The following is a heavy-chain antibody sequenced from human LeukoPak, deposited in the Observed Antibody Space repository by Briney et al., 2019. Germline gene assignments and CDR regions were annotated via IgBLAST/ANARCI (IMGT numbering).Heavy chain of an antibody. J-gene: IGHJ3*02. V-gene: IGHV4-39*07. CDR2: IYYSGST. CDR1: GGSISSSTYY. D-gene: IGHD1-7*01. CDR3: ARYWDYGDAFDI. Sequence: SETLSLTCTVSGGSISSSTYYWGWIRQPPGKGLEWIGNIYYSGSTYYNPSLKSRVTISVDTSKNQFSLKLSSVTAADTAVYYCARYWDYGDAFDIWGQGTMVTVSS.